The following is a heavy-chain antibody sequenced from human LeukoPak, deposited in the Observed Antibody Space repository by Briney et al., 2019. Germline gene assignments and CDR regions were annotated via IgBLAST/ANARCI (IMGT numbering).Heavy chain of an antibody. CDR2: IIPVFGTA. CDR1: RGTFISYA. J-gene: IGHJ6*03. CDR3: ARGSDIVVVPAAPYSMDV. Sequence: VQDSCKSSRGTFISYAISAVRPAPGQGRAWMGGIIPVFGTAHYAQKFRGGATLTPEKSTSTAYMELSSLISEDTAVYYCARGSDIVVVPAAPYSMDVWGKGTTVTVSS. D-gene: IGHD2-2*01. V-gene: IGHV1-69*13.